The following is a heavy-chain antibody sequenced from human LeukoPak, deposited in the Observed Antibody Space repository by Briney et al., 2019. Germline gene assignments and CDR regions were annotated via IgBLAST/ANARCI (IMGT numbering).Heavy chain of an antibody. CDR1: GFTFNNYA. CDR3: ARGALGLTYSSSLYLGYHGLDV. D-gene: IGHD6-13*01. V-gene: IGHV3-30-3*01. J-gene: IGHJ6*02. Sequence: GGSLRLSCAASGFTFNNYAMFWVRQAPGNGLEWVSVISFDGNHRYYAASVKGRFTISRDNSKNVYLQMSSLRVEDTAAYYCARGALGLTYSSSLYLGYHGLDVWGQGTTVIVSS. CDR2: ISFDGNHR.